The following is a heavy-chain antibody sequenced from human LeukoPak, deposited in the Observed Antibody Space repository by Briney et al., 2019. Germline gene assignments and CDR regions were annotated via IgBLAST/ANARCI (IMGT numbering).Heavy chain of an antibody. J-gene: IGHJ4*02. CDR3: ARDPRQQLPFGYFDY. CDR1: GGSISSYY. CDR2: IYYSGST. Sequence: TSETLSLTCTVSGGSISSYYWSWIRQPPGKGLEWIGYIYYSGSTNYNPSLKSRVTISVDTSKNQFSLKLSSVTAADTAVYYCARDPRQQLPFGYFDYWGQGTLVTVSS. D-gene: IGHD6-13*01. V-gene: IGHV4-59*01.